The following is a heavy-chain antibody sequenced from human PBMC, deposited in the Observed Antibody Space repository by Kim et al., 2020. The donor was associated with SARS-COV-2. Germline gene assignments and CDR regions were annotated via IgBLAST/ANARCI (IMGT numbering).Heavy chain of an antibody. D-gene: IGHD3-10*01. Sequence: TDTQKFQGRVTMSRDTSTSTVYMELSSLTSEDTAVYYCARGSGSGSYYSPWGQGTLVTVSS. J-gene: IGHJ5*02. V-gene: IGHV1-46*01. CDR3: ARGSGSGSYYSP.